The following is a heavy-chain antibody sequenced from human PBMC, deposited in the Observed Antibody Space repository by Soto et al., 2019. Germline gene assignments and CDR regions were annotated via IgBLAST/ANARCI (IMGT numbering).Heavy chain of an antibody. CDR1: GGSFSGYY. Sequence: SETLSLTCAVYGGSFSGYYWSWIRQPPGKGLEWIGEINHSGSTNYNPSLKSRVTISVDTSKNQFSLKLSSVAAADTAVYYCARDHRDYGDYAGGDAFDIWGQGTMVTVSS. V-gene: IGHV4-34*01. J-gene: IGHJ3*02. D-gene: IGHD4-17*01. CDR3: ARDHRDYGDYAGGDAFDI. CDR2: INHSGST.